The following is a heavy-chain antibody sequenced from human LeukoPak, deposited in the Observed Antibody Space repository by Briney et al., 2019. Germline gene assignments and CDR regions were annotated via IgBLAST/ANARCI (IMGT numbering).Heavy chain of an antibody. CDR3: ARDPSDCSSTSCSPMYYFDY. V-gene: IGHV3-30*02. CDR2: IRYDGSNT. D-gene: IGHD2-2*01. Sequence: GGSLRLSCAASGFTFSSYAMHWVRQAPGKGLEWAAFIRYDGSNTYYADSVKGRFTISRDNSKDTLYLQMNSLRAEDTAVYYCARDPSDCSSTSCSPMYYFDYWGQGTLVTVSS. CDR1: GFTFSSYA. J-gene: IGHJ4*02.